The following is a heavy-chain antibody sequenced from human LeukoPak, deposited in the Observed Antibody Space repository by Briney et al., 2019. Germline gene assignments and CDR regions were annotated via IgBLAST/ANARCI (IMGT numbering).Heavy chain of an antibody. D-gene: IGHD6-13*01. J-gene: IGHJ4*02. CDR1: GYTLTEFS. CDR3: TAITAAGQRGSSFDY. Sequence: ASVKVSCKVSGYTLTEFSIHWVRRVPGKGLEWMGGFDPEDGETIYAQKFQGRVTMTEDTSPDTAYMELSSLRSDDTAVYFCTAITAAGQRGSSFDYWGQGTLVTVSS. CDR2: FDPEDGET. V-gene: IGHV1-24*01.